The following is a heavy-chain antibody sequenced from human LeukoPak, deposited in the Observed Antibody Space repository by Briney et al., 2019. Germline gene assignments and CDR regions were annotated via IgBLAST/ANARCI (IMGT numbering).Heavy chain of an antibody. CDR3: ARHRAYSSSSPFDY. V-gene: IGHV4-59*08. CDR1: GGSISSLY. Sequence: KSSETLSLTCSVSGGSISSLYWSWIRQPPGKGLEWIGYMYYTGSTNYNPSLKSRVTMFVDMSKNQFSLRLSSVTAADTAVYYCARHRAYSSSSPFDYWGQGTLVTVSS. CDR2: MYYTGST. D-gene: IGHD6-6*01. J-gene: IGHJ4*02.